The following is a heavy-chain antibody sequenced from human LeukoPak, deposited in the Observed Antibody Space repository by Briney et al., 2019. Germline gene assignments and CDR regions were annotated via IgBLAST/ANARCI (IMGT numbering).Heavy chain of an antibody. V-gene: IGHV3-30*04. CDR3: ARDGCTNGVCSPYFDY. D-gene: IGHD2-8*01. Sequence: GGSPRLSCAASGFTFSSYAMHWVRQAPGKGLEWVAVISYDGSNKYYADSVKGRFTISRDNSKNTLYLQMNSLRAEDTAVYYCARDGCTNGVCSPYFDYWGQGTLVTVSS. CDR1: GFTFSSYA. J-gene: IGHJ4*02. CDR2: ISYDGSNK.